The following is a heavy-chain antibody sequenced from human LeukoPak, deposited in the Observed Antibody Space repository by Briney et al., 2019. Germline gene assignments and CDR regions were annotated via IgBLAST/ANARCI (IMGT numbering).Heavy chain of an antibody. V-gene: IGHV3-11*04. Sequence: GGSLRLSCAASGFTFSDYYMGWIRQAPGKGLEWVSYISSSGSTIYYADSVKGRFTVSRDNAKNSLYLQMNSLRAEDTAVYYCARRPQYYYMDVWGKGTTVTVSS. CDR2: ISSSGSTI. J-gene: IGHJ6*03. CDR1: GFTFSDYY. CDR3: ARRPQYYYMDV.